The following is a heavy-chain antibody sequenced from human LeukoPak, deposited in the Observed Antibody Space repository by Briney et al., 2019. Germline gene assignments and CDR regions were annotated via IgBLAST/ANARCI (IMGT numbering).Heavy chain of an antibody. CDR2: MYYSGST. CDR3: ARDGAHKNHYYSYYYMDV. CDR1: GGSISSYY. V-gene: IGHV4-59*01. Sequence: SETLSLTCTVSGGSISSYYWSWIRQPPGKGLEWIGYMYYSGSTNYNPSLKSRVTISLDTSKNQFSLKLSSVTAADTAVYYCARDGAHKNHYYSYYYMDVWGKGTTVTVSS. J-gene: IGHJ6*03. D-gene: IGHD3-16*01.